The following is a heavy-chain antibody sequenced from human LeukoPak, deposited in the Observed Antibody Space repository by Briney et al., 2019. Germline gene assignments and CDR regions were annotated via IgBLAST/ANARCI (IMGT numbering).Heavy chain of an antibody. CDR3: ARGRYSRMSYSDY. Sequence: PSETLSLTCTVSGYSISSGYYWGWIRQPPGKGLEWIGNIYHSGSTDDNPSLKSRVTISVDTPKNQFSLKLSSVTAADTAVYYCARGRYSRMSYSDYWGQGTLVTVSS. V-gene: IGHV4-38-2*02. CDR2: IYHSGST. J-gene: IGHJ4*02. D-gene: IGHD3-9*01. CDR1: GYSISSGYY.